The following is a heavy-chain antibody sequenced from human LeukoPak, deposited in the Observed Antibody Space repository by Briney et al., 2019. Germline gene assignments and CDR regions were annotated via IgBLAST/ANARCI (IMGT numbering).Heavy chain of an antibody. CDR1: GFRFSDFW. CDR2: IRGDGYDT. J-gene: IGHJ6*02. CDR3: AGNYGSGSYYWSYYYYGMDV. V-gene: IGHV3-74*01. D-gene: IGHD3-10*01. Sequence: PGGSLRLSCTASGFRFSDFWMHWVRQAPGKGLVWVSRIRGDGYDTNYADSVKGRFTISRDNAQNTLYLQMNSLRAEDTAVYYCAGNYGSGSYYWSYYYYGMDVWGQGTTVTVSS.